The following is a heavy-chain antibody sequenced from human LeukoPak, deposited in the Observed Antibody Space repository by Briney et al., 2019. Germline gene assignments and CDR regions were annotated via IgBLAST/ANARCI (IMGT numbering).Heavy chain of an antibody. V-gene: IGHV4-30-2*01. CDR2: IYHSGST. J-gene: IGHJ4*02. D-gene: IGHD2-15*01. CDR1: GGSISSGGYS. CDR3: ATLGSGYCSGGSCSDY. Sequence: SQTLSLTCAVPGGSISSGGYSWSWIRQPPGKGLEWIGYIYHSGSTYYNPSLKSRVTISVDRSKNQFSLKLSSVTAADTAVYYCATLGSGYCSGGSCSDYWGQGTLVTVSS.